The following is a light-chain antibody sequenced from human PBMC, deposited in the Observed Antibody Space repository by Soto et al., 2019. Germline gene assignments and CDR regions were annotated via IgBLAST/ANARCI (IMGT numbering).Light chain of an antibody. J-gene: IGKJ1*01. CDR2: DAS. CDR1: QSISRS. CDR3: QQNNNWPRT. V-gene: IGKV3-15*01. Sequence: EIVLTQSPANLSVSPGERATLSCRASQSISRSLAWYQQKPGQAPRLLISDASTRATGIPARFSGSGSGTEFTLTISSLQSEDFAFYYCQQNNNWPRTFGQGTKVDIK.